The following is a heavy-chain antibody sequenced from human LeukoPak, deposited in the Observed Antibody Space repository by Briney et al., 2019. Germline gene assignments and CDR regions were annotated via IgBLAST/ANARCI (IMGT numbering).Heavy chain of an antibody. J-gene: IGHJ4*02. CDR3: ARPGAYSYGYHGEFDY. V-gene: IGHV1-18*01. CDR2: ISAYNGNT. Sequence: ASVKVSCKASGYTFTSYGISWVRQAPGQRLEWMGWISAYNGNTNYAQKLQGRVTMTTDTSTSTAYMELRSLRSDDTAVYYCARPGAYSYGYHGEFDYWGQGTLVTVSS. CDR1: GYTFTSYG. D-gene: IGHD5-18*01.